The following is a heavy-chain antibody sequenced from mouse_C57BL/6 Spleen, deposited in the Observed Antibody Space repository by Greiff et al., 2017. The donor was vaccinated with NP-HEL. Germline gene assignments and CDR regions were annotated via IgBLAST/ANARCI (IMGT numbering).Heavy chain of an antibody. D-gene: IGHD1-1*01. V-gene: IGHV1-15*01. CDR2: IDPETGGT. CDR3: TRGGYGSSYVGVWYFDV. CDR1: GYTFTDYE. Sequence: QVQLQQSGAELVRPGASVTLSCKASGYTFTDYEMHWVKQTPVHGLEWIGAIDPETGGTAYNQKFKGKAILTADKSSSTAYMELRSLTSEDSAVYYCTRGGYGSSYVGVWYFDVWGTGTTVTVSS. J-gene: IGHJ1*03.